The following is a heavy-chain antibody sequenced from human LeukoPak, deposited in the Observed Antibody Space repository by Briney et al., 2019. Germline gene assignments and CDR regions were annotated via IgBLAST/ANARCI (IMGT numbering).Heavy chain of an antibody. Sequence: GGSLRLSCAASGFTFSSYGIHWVRQAPGKGLEWVAVISYDGTNKYYADSVKGRITISRDNSENTLYLQMSSLRAEDTAVYYCARDMNNRGAFDIWGQGTMVTVSS. D-gene: IGHD1/OR15-1a*01. V-gene: IGHV3-30*03. CDR2: ISYDGTNK. CDR3: ARDMNNRGAFDI. J-gene: IGHJ3*02. CDR1: GFTFSSYG.